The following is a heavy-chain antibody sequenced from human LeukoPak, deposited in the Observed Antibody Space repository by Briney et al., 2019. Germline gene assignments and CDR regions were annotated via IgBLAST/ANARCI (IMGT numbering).Heavy chain of an antibody. Sequence: PGGSLRLSCAASGFMFSTYAMSWVRQAPGKGLEWVSGISGSGGSTYYADSVKGRFTISRDNSKNTLFLRMNSLSAEDTAVYYCAKGYSTHYEYWGQGTLVTVAS. CDR1: GFMFSTYA. D-gene: IGHD5/OR15-5a*01. V-gene: IGHV3-23*01. CDR2: ISGSGGST. J-gene: IGHJ4*02. CDR3: AKGYSTHYEY.